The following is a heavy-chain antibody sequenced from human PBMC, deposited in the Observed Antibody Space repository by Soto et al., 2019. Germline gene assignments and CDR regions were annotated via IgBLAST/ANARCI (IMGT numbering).Heavy chain of an antibody. V-gene: IGHV3-30*18. D-gene: IGHD3-3*01. CDR1: GFTFSSYG. J-gene: IGHJ4*02. CDR2: ISHDGNNK. Sequence: QVQLVESGGGVVQPGRSLRLSCAASGFTFSSYGMHWVRQAPGKGLEWVAVISHDGNNKYYASSVKGRFTISRDNSKNSLYLQTHRLRAEHTALYYCANVEGLHYDFWSGPDYCGQGTLVSVSS. CDR3: ANVEGLHYDFWSGPDY.